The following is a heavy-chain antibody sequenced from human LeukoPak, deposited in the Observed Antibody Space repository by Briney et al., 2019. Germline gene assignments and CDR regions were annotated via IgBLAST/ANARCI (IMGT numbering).Heavy chain of an antibody. CDR2: IKEDGSAK. V-gene: IGHV3-7*01. D-gene: IGHD6-19*01. CDR3: ARFSSGWYIFDY. CDR1: GFTFSSYW. J-gene: IGHJ4*02. Sequence: GGSLRLSCAASGFTFSSYWMSWVRQAPGKGLEWVANIKEDGSAKYSVDSVKGRSTISRDNAKSSLYLQMNSLRAEDTAVYYCARFSSGWYIFDYWGQGTLVTVSS.